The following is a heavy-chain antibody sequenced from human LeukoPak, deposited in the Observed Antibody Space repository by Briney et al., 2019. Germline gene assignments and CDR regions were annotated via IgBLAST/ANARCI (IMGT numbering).Heavy chain of an antibody. Sequence: GGSLRLSCAASGFTFGSYSMNWVRQAPGKGLEWVSFISSSSTYMYHADSVKGRFTISRDDGKNSLYLQMNSLRAEDTAVYYCVLVATYYYYGLDVWGQGTTVTVSS. CDR3: VLVATYYYYGLDV. CDR1: GFTFGSYS. V-gene: IGHV3-21*01. D-gene: IGHD2-2*01. CDR2: ISSSSTYM. J-gene: IGHJ6*02.